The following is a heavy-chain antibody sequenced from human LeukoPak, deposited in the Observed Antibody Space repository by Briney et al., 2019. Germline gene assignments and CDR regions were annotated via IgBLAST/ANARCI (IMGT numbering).Heavy chain of an antibody. J-gene: IGHJ4*02. V-gene: IGHV4-39*01. CDR1: GGSISTTSYY. CDR2: IYYSGST. CDR3: VASRWLPLPGH. Sequence: PSETLSLTCTVSGGSISTTSYYWGWIRQPPGKGLEYIGSIYYSGSTYYNPSLKSRVTISVDTSKNQFSLKLSSVTAADTAVYYCVASRWLPLPGHWGQGSLVTVSA. D-gene: IGHD5-24*01.